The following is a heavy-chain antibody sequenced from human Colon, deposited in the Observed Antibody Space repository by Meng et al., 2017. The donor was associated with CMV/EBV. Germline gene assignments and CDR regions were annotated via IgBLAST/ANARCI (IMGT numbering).Heavy chain of an antibody. CDR1: GYTFTSYD. CDR2: MNPNSGNT. D-gene: IGHD2-2*01. V-gene: IGHV1-8*01. J-gene: IGHJ6*02. CDR3: AREWGVVPAAIYYYYGMDV. Sequence: ASVKVSCKASGYTFTSYDINWVRQATGQGLEWMGWMNPNSGNTGYAQKFQGRVTMTRNTSISTAYMELSSLRSEDTAMYYCAREWGVVPAAIYYYYGMDVWGQGTTVTVSS.